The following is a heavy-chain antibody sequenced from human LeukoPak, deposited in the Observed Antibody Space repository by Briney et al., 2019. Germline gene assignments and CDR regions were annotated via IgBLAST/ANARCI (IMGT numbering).Heavy chain of an antibody. CDR2: INSDGSTT. D-gene: IGHD3-16*01. CDR3: TRERAGGSDLDY. Sequence: RGSLRLSCVASGFSLSRYWMHWVRQAPGKGLVWVSRINSDGSTTTYADSVKGRFTISRDNAKNTLYLQMNSLRAEDTAVYYCTRERAGGSDLDYWGQGALVTVSS. V-gene: IGHV3-74*01. J-gene: IGHJ4*02. CDR1: GFSLSRYW.